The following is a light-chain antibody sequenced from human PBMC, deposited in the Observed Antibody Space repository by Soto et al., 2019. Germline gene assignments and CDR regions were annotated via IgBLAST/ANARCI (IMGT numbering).Light chain of an antibody. CDR3: QLYGSFFLVN. CDR1: QSVSSSF. CDR2: GAS. J-gene: IGKJ3*01. V-gene: IGKV3-20*01. Sequence: EIVLTQSPGTLSLSPGERATLSCRASQSVSSSFLAWYQQKPGQAPRLLIYGASSRATGIPDRFSGSGSGKGFTLTISWLEPEGFAVFYCQLYGSFFLVNFGPGDKVEIK.